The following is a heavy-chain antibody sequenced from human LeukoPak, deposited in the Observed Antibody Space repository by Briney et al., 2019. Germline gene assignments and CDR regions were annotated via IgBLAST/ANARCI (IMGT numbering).Heavy chain of an antibody. Sequence: SETLSLTCTVSGDSVSNYYWSWIRQPPGKGLEWIGDIYYTGTTDYNPSLRSRVIISIDTSKSQFSLKLRSVTAADTAVYYCARARYSHNWVPTIDYWGQGTLVTVSS. J-gene: IGHJ4*02. V-gene: IGHV4-59*02. D-gene: IGHD1-1*01. CDR2: IYYTGTT. CDR3: ARARYSHNWVPTIDY. CDR1: GDSVSNYY.